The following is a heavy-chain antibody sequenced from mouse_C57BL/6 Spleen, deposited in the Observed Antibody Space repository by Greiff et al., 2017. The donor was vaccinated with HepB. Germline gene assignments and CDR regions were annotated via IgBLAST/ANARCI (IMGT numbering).Heavy chain of an antibody. CDR1: GFTFSSYA. Sequence: EVKVVESGGGLVKPGGSLKLSCAASGFTFSSYAMSWVRQTPEKRLEWVATISDGCSYTYYPDNVKGRFTISRDNAKNNLYLQMSHLKSEDTAMYYCVDGYYEGFAYWGQGTLVTVSA. V-gene: IGHV5-4*03. CDR2: ISDGCSYT. CDR3: VDGYYEGFAY. D-gene: IGHD2-3*01. J-gene: IGHJ3*01.